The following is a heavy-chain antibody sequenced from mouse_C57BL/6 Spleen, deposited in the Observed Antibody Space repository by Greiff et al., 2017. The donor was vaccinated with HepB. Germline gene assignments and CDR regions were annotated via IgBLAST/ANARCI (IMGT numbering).Heavy chain of an antibody. CDR3: VRPLYSNYAMDY. Sequence: EVHLVESGGGLVQPKGSLKLSCAASGFSFNTYAMNWVRQAPGKGLEWVARIRSKSNNYATYYADSVKDRFTISRDDSESMLYLQMNNLKTEDTAMYYCVRPLYSNYAMDYWGQGTSVTVSS. D-gene: IGHD2-5*01. J-gene: IGHJ4*01. CDR2: IRSKSNNYAT. V-gene: IGHV10-1*01. CDR1: GFSFNTYA.